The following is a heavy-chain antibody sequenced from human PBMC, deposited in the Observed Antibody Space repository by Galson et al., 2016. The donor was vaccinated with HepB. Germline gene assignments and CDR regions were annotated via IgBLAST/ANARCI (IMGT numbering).Heavy chain of an antibody. V-gene: IGHV4-39*01. J-gene: IGHJ4*02. CDR2: FCYTGIT. Sequence: ETLSLTCIVSGGSVTNHQYCWGWVRQAPGKGLEWIASFCYTGITYYNPSLRSRPTMDVDTSKFQLSLHLRSVAAADTAVYYCVDYCGGGACPDYWGQGTLVTVSS. CDR3: VDYCGGGACPDY. D-gene: IGHD2-21*01. CDR1: GGSVTNHQYC.